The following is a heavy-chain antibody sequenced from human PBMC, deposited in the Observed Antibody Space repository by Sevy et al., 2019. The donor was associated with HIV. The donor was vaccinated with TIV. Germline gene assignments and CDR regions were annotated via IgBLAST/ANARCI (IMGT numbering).Heavy chain of an antibody. Sequence: GGSLRLSCAASGFTFSSYAMSWVCQAPGKGLEWVSAISGSGGSTYYADSVKGRFTISRDNSKNTLYLQMNSLRPEDTAVYYCANDGGYCSSTSCYFWAYYYYGMDVWGQGTTVTVSS. D-gene: IGHD2-2*01. CDR2: ISGSGGST. CDR3: ANDGGYCSSTSCYFWAYYYYGMDV. J-gene: IGHJ6*02. V-gene: IGHV3-23*01. CDR1: GFTFSSYA.